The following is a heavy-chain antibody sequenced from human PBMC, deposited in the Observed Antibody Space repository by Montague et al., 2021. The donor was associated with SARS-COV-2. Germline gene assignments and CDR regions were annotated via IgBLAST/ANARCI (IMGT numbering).Heavy chain of an antibody. Sequence: TLSLTCTVSGGSISSGGYYWSWIRQHPGKGLEWIGYIYYSGSTYYNPSLKSRVTISVDTSKNQFSLKLSSVTAADTAVHYCARVDFDVGYNSFPLDLWGQGTPVTVSS. D-gene: IGHD5-24*01. J-gene: IGHJ6*02. V-gene: IGHV4-31*03. CDR3: ARVDFDVGYNSFPLDL. CDR2: IYYSGST. CDR1: GGSISSGGYY.